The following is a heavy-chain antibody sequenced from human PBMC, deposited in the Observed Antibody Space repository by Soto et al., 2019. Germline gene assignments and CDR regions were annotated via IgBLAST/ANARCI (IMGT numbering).Heavy chain of an antibody. J-gene: IGHJ6*02. Sequence: EVQLLESGGGLGQPGGSLRLSCAASGFAFPNFAMSWVRQAPGKGLEWVADVGGRGGTILYADSVKGRFAISRDNSNNTLFLQANSLRAEDTAVYSCARGSYCDTSSCFLPNYYFAMDVWGRGTTVTVSS. V-gene: IGHV3-23*01. D-gene: IGHD2-2*01. CDR1: GFAFPNFA. CDR3: ARGSYCDTSSCFLPNYYFAMDV. CDR2: VGGRGGTI.